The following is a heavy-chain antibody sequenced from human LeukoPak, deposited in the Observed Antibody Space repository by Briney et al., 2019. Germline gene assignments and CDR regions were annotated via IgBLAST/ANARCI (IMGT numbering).Heavy chain of an antibody. CDR3: ARVYYDFWSGYYYYYMDV. CDR2: IYYSGST. Sequence: SATLSLTCPVSGGSISIYYWSWIRQPPGKGLEWLGYIYYSGSTNYNTSLKSRVSISVDTSKNQFSLKLSSVTAADTAVYYCARVYYDFWSGYYYYYMDVWGKGTTVTVSS. CDR1: GGSISIYY. D-gene: IGHD3-3*01. V-gene: IGHV4-59*01. J-gene: IGHJ6*03.